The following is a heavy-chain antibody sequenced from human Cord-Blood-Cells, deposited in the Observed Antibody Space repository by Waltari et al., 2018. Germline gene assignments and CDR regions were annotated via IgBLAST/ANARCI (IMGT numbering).Heavy chain of an antibody. CDR2: ISYDGSNK. Sequence: QVQLVESGGGVVQPGRSLRLSGAASGFTCSSYAMHWVRQAPGKGLEWVAVISYDGSNKYYADSVKGRFTISRDNSKNTLYLQMNSLRAEDTAVYYCSGELLNWFDPWGQGTLVTVSS. CDR1: GFTCSSYA. CDR3: SGELLNWFDP. J-gene: IGHJ5*02. V-gene: IGHV3-30-3*01. D-gene: IGHD1-26*01.